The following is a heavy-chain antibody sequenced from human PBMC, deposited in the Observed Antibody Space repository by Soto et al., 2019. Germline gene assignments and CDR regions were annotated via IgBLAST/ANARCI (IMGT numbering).Heavy chain of an antibody. CDR1: GYIFTNYW. D-gene: IGHD6-13*01. CDR2: IYPGDSDI. V-gene: IGHV5-51*01. J-gene: IGHJ4*03. Sequence: GESLKISCQGSGYIFTNYWIAWVRQTPGRGLEWMGMIYPGDSDIRYNPSFRGRVTISADKSITSAFVQWGSLKASDSAIYYCARFRAPRRQLISMSFHLWGLGTLVTVSS. CDR3: ARFRAPRRQLISMSFHL.